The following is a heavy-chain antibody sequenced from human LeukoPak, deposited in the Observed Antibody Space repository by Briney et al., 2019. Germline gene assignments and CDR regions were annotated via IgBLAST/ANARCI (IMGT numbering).Heavy chain of an antibody. CDR3: ARGYVWIEMGLGY. Sequence: ASVKVSCKASGYTFTGYSIYWVRQAPGQGLEWMGGINPNSGDTNFARKFQGRVTMTRDTSISTAYMELSGLRSDDTAIYYCARGYVWIEMGLGYWGQGTLVTVSS. V-gene: IGHV1-2*02. D-gene: IGHD3/OR15-3a*01. CDR2: INPNSGDT. J-gene: IGHJ4*02. CDR1: GYTFTGYS.